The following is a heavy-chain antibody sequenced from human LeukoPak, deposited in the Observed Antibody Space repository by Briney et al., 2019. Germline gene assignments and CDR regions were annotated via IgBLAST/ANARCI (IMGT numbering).Heavy chain of an antibody. Sequence: PSQTLSLTCTVSGGSISSGGHYWSWLRHPPGKGLEWIGYIYHTGVTYFNPSLKSRVTISVDTSKNQFSLKLSSVTAADTAVYYCARDFRETQRRSMRRYYYYYMDVWGKGTTVTVSS. J-gene: IGHJ6*03. D-gene: IGHD3-10*01. CDR1: GGSISSGGHY. CDR2: IYHTGVT. V-gene: IGHV4-30-2*01. CDR3: ARDFRETQRRSMRRYYYYYMDV.